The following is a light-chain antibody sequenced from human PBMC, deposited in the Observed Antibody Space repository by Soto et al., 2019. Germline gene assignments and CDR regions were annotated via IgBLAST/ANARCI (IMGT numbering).Light chain of an antibody. V-gene: IGLV2-8*01. Sequence: QSVLTQPPSASGSPGQSVTISCTGTSSDVGASNYVSWYQQHPGKAPKLMISEGNKRPSGVPDRFSGSKSGNTASLTVSGLQAEDEADYYCSSSAGTKNMVFGGGTKLTVL. CDR3: SSSAGTKNMV. CDR2: EGN. J-gene: IGLJ2*01. CDR1: SSDVGASNY.